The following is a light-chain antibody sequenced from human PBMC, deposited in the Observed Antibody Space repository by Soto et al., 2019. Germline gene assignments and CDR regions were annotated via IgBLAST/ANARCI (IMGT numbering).Light chain of an antibody. CDR1: QSVSSSY. CDR3: QQYGSSPL. CDR2: GAS. Sequence: EIVLTQSPGNLSLSPGERATLSCRASQSVSSSYLAWYQQKPGQAPRLLIYGASSRATGIPDRFSGSGSGTDFTLTISRLEPEDFAVYYCQQYGSSPLFGQGTKVDIK. V-gene: IGKV3-20*01. J-gene: IGKJ1*01.